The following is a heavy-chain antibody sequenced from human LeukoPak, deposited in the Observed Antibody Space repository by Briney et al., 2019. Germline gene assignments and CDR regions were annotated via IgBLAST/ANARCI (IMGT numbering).Heavy chain of an antibody. CDR2: INHSGST. J-gene: IGHJ4*02. Sequence: SSETLSLTCAVYGGSFSGYYWSWIRQPPGKGLEWIGEINHSGSTNYNPSLKSRVTISVDTSKNQFSLKLSSVTAADTAVYYCARNNLRYSGSPPGYWGQGTLVTVSS. CDR1: GGSFSGYY. CDR3: ARNNLRYSGSPPGY. D-gene: IGHD6-13*01. V-gene: IGHV4-34*01.